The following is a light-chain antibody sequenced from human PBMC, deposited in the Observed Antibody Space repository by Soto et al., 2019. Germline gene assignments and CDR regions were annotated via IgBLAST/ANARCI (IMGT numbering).Light chain of an antibody. V-gene: IGKV1-6*01. J-gene: IGKJ1*01. CDR1: QAIRND. CDR3: LQDNNYPWT. CDR2: GAS. Sequence: ALPMTQSPSSLSASVGDRVTISCRASQAIRNDLGWYQQKPGKAPNLLIYGASSLESGVPSRFTGSGSGTDFTLTISSLQPEEFATYYCLQDNNYPWTFGQGTKVEI.